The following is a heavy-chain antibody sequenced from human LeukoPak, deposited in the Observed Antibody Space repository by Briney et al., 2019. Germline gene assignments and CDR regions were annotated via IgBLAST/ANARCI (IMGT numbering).Heavy chain of an antibody. CDR2: IYYSGST. V-gene: IGHV4-59*01. Sequence: PSETLSLTCTVSGGSISSYYWSWIRQPPGKGLEWIGYIYYSGSTNYNPSLKSRVTISVDTSKNQFSLKLSSVTAADTAVYYCARDGAYYDSSGFLDYWGQGTLVTVSS. J-gene: IGHJ4*02. CDR1: GGSISSYY. D-gene: IGHD3-22*01. CDR3: ARDGAYYDSSGFLDY.